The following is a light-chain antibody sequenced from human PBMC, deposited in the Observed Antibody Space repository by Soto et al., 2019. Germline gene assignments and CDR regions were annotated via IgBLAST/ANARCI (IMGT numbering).Light chain of an antibody. CDR2: LNSDGSH. CDR3: QTWGTGNVV. J-gene: IGLJ2*01. Sequence: QLVLTQSPSASASLGASVKLTCTLSSGHSSYAIAWHQQQPEKGPRYLMKLNSDGSHSKGDGIPDRFSGFSSGAERYLTISSRQSEDEADYYCQTWGTGNVVFGGGTKLTVL. CDR1: SGHSSYA. V-gene: IGLV4-69*01.